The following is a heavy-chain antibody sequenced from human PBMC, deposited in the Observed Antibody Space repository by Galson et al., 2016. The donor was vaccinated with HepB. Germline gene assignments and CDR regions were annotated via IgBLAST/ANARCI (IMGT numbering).Heavy chain of an antibody. CDR2: VNPDGGAT. J-gene: IGHJ6*02. CDR1: GYKFISYY. Sequence: SVKVSCKASGYKFISYYMHWVRQAPGHGLEWMGIVNPDGGATFYAQNFQGRFTMTMDNSINTLYLQMDSLRVEDTARYYCAKDPYFYYAMDVWGQGTTVTVSS. CDR3: AKDPYFYYAMDV. V-gene: IGHV1-46*01.